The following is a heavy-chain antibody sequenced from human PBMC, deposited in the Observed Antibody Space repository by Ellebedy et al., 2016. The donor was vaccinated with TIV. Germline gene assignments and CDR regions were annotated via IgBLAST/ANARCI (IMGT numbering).Heavy chain of an antibody. V-gene: IGHV5-10-1*01. Sequence: GESLKISXKGSGYSFTSYWISWVRQMPGKGLEWMGRIDPSDSYTNYSPSFQGHVTISADKSISTAYLQWSSLKASDTAMYYCARPIRDYYDSSGLDAFDIWGQGTMVTVSS. CDR3: ARPIRDYYDSSGLDAFDI. CDR2: IDPSDSYT. J-gene: IGHJ3*02. D-gene: IGHD3-22*01. CDR1: GYSFTSYW.